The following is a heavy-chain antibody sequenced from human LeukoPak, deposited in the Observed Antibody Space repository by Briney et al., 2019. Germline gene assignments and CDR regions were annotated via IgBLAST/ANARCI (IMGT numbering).Heavy chain of an antibody. V-gene: IGHV1-2*02. CDR1: GYIFTGYY. D-gene: IGHD2-15*01. J-gene: IGHJ4*02. Sequence: ASVTVSCKASGYIFTGYYMHWVRQAPGQGLEWMGWINPNSGGTNYAQNFQGRVTMTRDTSISTAYMELSRLRSDDTAVYYCARDLDQLYGNFDYWGQGTLVTVSS. CDR3: ARDLDQLYGNFDY. CDR2: INPNSGGT.